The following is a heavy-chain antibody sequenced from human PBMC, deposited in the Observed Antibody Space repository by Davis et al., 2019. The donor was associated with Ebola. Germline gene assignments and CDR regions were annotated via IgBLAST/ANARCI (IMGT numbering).Heavy chain of an antibody. CDR3: ARGREIMGARYFDY. D-gene: IGHD1-26*01. J-gene: IGHJ4*02. Sequence: GSLRLSCTVSGVSISSSAYYWGWFRQPPGKGLDWTGSFYYSGITYYNPSLNSRVTISVDTSNNQFSLKLISVTAADTAIYYCARGREIMGARYFDYWGQGALVTVSS. V-gene: IGHV4-39*01. CDR1: GVSISSSAYY. CDR2: FYYSGIT.